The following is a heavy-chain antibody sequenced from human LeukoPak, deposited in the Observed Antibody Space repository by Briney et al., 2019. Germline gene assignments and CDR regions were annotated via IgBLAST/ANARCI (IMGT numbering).Heavy chain of an antibody. CDR1: GFTFSSYA. D-gene: IGHD3-9*01. Sequence: GGSLRLSCAASGFTFSSYAMSWVRQAPGKGLEWVSAISGSGGSTYYADSVKGRFTISRDNSKNTLYLQMNSLRAEDTAVYYCAKDGWGFGILTGYYRNDAFDIWGQGTMVTVSS. CDR2: ISGSGGST. CDR3: AKDGWGFGILTGYYRNDAFDI. V-gene: IGHV3-23*01. J-gene: IGHJ3*02.